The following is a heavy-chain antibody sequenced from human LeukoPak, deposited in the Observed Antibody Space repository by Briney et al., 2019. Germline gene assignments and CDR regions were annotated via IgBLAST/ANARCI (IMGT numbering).Heavy chain of an antibody. V-gene: IGHV1-46*01. CDR1: GYTFTSYY. J-gene: IGHJ4*02. CDR2: INPSGGST. D-gene: IGHD2-2*01. CDR3: ARAYRIVVVPAALGY. Sequence: GASVKVSCKASGYTFTSYYMHWVRQAPGQGLEWMGIINPSGGSTSYAQKFQGRVTMTRDTSTSTVYMELSSLRSEDTAVYYCARAYRIVVVPAALGYWGQGTLVTVSS.